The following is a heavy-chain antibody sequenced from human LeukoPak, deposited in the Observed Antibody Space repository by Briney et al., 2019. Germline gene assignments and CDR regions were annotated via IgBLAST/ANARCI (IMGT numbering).Heavy chain of an antibody. CDR2: ISAYNGNT. CDR1: GYTFTSYG. J-gene: IGHJ4*02. V-gene: IGHV1-18*01. Sequence: ASVKVSCKASGYTFTSYGISWVRQAPGQGLEWMGWISAYNGNTNYAQKLQGRVTMTTDTSTSTAYMELRSLRSDDTAVYYCARVGTTVTTSLGNNYFDYWGQGTLVTVSS. CDR3: ARVGTTVTTSLGNNYFDY. D-gene: IGHD4-17*01.